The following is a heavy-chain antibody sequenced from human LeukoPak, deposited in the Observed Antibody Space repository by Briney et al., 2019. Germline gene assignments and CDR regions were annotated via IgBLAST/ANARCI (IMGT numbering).Heavy chain of an antibody. CDR2: MSYDGSNK. CDR3: ARDARGRGYDYPGSFDY. Sequence: PGRSLRLSCAASGFTFSSYAMHWVRQAPGKGLEWVAVMSYDGSNKYYADSVKGRFTISRDNSKNTLYLQMNSLRAEDTAVYYCARDARGRGYDYPGSFDYWGQGTLVTVSS. V-gene: IGHV3-30*04. J-gene: IGHJ4*02. D-gene: IGHD5-12*01. CDR1: GFTFSSYA.